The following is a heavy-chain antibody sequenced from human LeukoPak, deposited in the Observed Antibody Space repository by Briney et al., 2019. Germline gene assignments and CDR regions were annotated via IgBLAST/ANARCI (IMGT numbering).Heavy chain of an antibody. CDR3: ARVVGARYNWFDP. Sequence: PSETLSLACTVSGGSISSGSYYWSWIRQPAGTGLEWIGRIYASGSTNYNPSLKSRVTISVDTSKNQFSLKLSSVTAADTAVYYCARVVGARYNWFDPWGQGTLVTVSS. V-gene: IGHV4-61*02. D-gene: IGHD1-26*01. CDR1: GGSISSGSYY. CDR2: IYASGST. J-gene: IGHJ5*02.